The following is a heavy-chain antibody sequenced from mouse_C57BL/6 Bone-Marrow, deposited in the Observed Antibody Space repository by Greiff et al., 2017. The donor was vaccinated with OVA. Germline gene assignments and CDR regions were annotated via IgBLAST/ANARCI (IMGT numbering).Heavy chain of an antibody. CDR2: IDPENGDT. J-gene: IGHJ2*01. CDR1: GFNIKDDY. Sequence: VQLQQSGAELVRPGASVKLSCTASGFNIKDDYMHWVKQRPEQGLEWIGWIDPENGDTEYASQFQGKATITADTSSNTAYLQLSSLTSEDTAVYYCTTHYWGQGTTLTVSS. V-gene: IGHV14-4*01. CDR3: TTHY.